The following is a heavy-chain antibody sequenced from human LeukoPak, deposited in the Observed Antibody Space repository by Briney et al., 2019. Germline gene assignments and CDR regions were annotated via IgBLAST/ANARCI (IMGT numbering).Heavy chain of an antibody. J-gene: IGHJ1*01. CDR3: ATSGPEAEYFQH. D-gene: IGHD2-2*01. CDR1: GFTVSSNY. CDR2: IYSGGST. Sequence: PGGSLRLSCAASGFTVSSNYMSWVRQAPGKGLEWVSVIYSGGSTYYADSVKGRFTISRDNSKNTLCLQMNSLRAEDTAVYYCATSGPEAEYFQHWGQGTLVTVSS. V-gene: IGHV3-53*01.